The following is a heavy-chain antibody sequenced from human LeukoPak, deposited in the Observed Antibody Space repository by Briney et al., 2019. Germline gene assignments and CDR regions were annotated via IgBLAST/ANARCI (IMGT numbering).Heavy chain of an antibody. V-gene: IGHV4-59*01. CDR1: GGSIRSYY. J-gene: IGHJ4*02. D-gene: IGHD6-19*01. Sequence: ETLSLTCTVSGGSIRSYYWSWIRQPPGKGLEWIGYIYNSGSTNYNPSLKSRVTISVDTSKNQFSLKLSSVTAADTAVYYCARDQAGPYSSGWHYFDYWGQGTLVTVSS. CDR3: ARDQAGPYSSGWHYFDY. CDR2: IYNSGST.